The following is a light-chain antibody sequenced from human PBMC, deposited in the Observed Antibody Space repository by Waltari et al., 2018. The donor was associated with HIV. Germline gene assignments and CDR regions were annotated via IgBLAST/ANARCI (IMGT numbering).Light chain of an antibody. CDR1: QGIGNS. J-gene: IGKJ1*01. Sequence: AIRMTQSPSSISASIGDRVTITCRASQGIGNSLAWYQQKPGKAPKLLIYGASTLQSGVPSRFSGSGSGTEFSFTISCLQSEDFATYYCQHFHSDPPTFGQGTKVEI. V-gene: IGKV1-8*01. CDR3: QHFHSDPPT. CDR2: GAS.